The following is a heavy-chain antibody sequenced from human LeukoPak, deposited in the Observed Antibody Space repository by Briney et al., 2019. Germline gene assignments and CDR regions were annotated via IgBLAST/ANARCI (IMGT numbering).Heavy chain of an antibody. D-gene: IGHD5-18*01. CDR3: ARNLDTAILDY. J-gene: IGHJ4*02. CDR2: IYSGGST. V-gene: IGHV3-53*01. CDR1: GFNVSSNY. Sequence: GGSLRLSCAASGFNVSSNYMSWVRQAPGRGLEWVSLIYSGGSTYYADSVKGRFTISRDNSKNTLYLQMNNLRAEDTAVYYCARNLDTAILDYWGQGTLVTVSS.